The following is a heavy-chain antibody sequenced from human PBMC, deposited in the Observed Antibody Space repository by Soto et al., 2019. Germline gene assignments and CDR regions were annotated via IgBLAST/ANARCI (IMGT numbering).Heavy chain of an antibody. D-gene: IGHD4-17*01. Sequence: GGSLRLSCVASGFTFSDAWMTWVRQAPGKGLEWVGRIKSKTDGGTTDYAAPVKGRFTISRDDSTNTLCLQMNSLKIDDTAVYYCTSMIGVYGDYVWDAFDIWGPGTMVTVSS. CDR1: GFTFSDAW. V-gene: IGHV3-15*01. CDR2: IKSKTDGGTT. J-gene: IGHJ3*02. CDR3: TSMIGVYGDYVWDAFDI.